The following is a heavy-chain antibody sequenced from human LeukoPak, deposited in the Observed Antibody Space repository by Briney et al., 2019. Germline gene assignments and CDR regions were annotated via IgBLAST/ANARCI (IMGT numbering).Heavy chain of an antibody. J-gene: IGHJ5*02. CDR1: GGSISSSSYY. V-gene: IGHV4-39*01. CDR3: ARVSSGWYEWHWFDP. Sequence: PSETLSLTCTVPGGSISSSSYYWGWIRQPPGKGVEWIGSIYYSGRTYYNPSLKSRVTISVDTSRNQSSLRLSSVTAADTAVYYCARVSSGWYEWHWFDPWGQGTLVTVSS. CDR2: IYYSGRT. D-gene: IGHD6-19*01.